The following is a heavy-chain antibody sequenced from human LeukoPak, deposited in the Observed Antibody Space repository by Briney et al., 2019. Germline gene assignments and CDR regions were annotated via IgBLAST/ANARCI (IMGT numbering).Heavy chain of an antibody. CDR2: IYNGVTT. D-gene: IGHD6-13*01. CDR1: GDSITSGGQY. J-gene: IGHJ5*02. CDR3: AGHKRAQQLMHDSSFDP. V-gene: IGHV4-31*03. Sequence: SETLSLTCTVSGDSITSGGQYWNWLRQRPGKGLEWLAYIYNGVTTYYNPSLRSRVTVSADTSKNQFSLTVNSVTAADTAVYYCAGHKRAQQLMHDSSFDPWGQGTLVTVSS.